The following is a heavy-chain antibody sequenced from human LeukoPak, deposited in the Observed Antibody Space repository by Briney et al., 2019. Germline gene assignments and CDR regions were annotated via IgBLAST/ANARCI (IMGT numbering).Heavy chain of an antibody. CDR3: ARHDSFIPY. J-gene: IGHJ4*02. D-gene: IGHD5-18*01. CDR2: ISDSGRAT. CDR1: GLTFNNYA. V-gene: IGHV3-23*01. Sequence: PGGSLRLSCAASGLTFNNYAMSWVRQAPGKGLEWVSGISDSGRATYYTDSVRGRCTISRDNSKNTVYLQMSNLRAEDTAVYFCARHDSFIPYWGQGSLVTVSS.